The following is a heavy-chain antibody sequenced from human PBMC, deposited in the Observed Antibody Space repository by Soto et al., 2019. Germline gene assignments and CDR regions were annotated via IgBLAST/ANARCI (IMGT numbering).Heavy chain of an antibody. CDR2: TYFRSKWYN. CDR1: GDSVSNNSTA. D-gene: IGHD4-17*01. J-gene: IGHJ3*02. Sequence: SQTLSLSCAISGDSVSNNSTAWNWIRQSPSSGLEWLGRTYFRSKWYNDYAVSVQSREIINPDTSKNQFSLQLNSVTPEDTAVYFCARERYGDYGRSPFDIWGQGTMVT. CDR3: ARERYGDYGRSPFDI. V-gene: IGHV6-1*01.